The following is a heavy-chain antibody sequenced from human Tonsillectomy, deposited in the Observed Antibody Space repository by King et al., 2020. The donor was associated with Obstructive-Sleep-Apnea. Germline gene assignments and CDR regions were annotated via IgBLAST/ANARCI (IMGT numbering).Heavy chain of an antibody. CDR2: INPSGGST. D-gene: IGHD2-15*01. J-gene: IGHJ4*02. V-gene: IGHV1-46*01. Sequence: VQLVESGTEVKKPGASVKVSCKASGYTFTSYYIHWVRQVPGQGLEWMGIINPSGGSTSYAQKFQGRVTMTRDTSTSTVYMELSSLRSEDTAVYYCARDQGVVGGTGGFDYWGQGTLVTVSS. CDR1: GYTFTSYY. CDR3: ARDQGVVGGTGGFDY.